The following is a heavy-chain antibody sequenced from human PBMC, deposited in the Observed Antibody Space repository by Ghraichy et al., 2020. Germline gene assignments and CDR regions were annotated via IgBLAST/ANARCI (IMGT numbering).Heavy chain of an antibody. CDR3: ASLIVVVPAKGLAFDI. D-gene: IGHD2-2*01. J-gene: IGHJ3*02. CDR1: GFTFSSYW. Sequence: GGSLRLSCAASGFTFSSYWMSWVRQAPGKGLEWVANIKQDGSEKYYVDSVKGRFTISRDNAKNSLYLQMNSLRAEDTVVYYCASLIVVVPAKGLAFDIWGQGTMVTVSS. V-gene: IGHV3-7*01. CDR2: IKQDGSEK.